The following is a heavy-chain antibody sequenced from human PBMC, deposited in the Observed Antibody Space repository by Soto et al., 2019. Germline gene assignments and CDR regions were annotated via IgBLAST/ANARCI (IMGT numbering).Heavy chain of an antibody. CDR2: ISTYNGNT. CDR3: ARVMTTFGVVSKGPDH. J-gene: IGHJ4*02. V-gene: IGHV1-18*04. D-gene: IGHD3-3*01. Sequence: QVQLVQSGDEVKKPGASVKVSCKASGYPFTTYGITWVRQAPGQGLEWMGWISTYNGNTNYAQSLQGRVTKTRETSSTTAYMELRSLRSDDTAVYYCARVMTTFGVVSKGPDHWGQGTLVTVSS. CDR1: GYPFTTYG.